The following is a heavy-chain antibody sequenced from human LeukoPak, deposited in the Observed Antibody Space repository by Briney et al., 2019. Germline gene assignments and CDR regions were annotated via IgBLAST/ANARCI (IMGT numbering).Heavy chain of an antibody. D-gene: IGHD3-22*01. J-gene: IGHJ4*02. V-gene: IGHV1-2*06. CDR3: ARGGPYYYDSSGYVHCDS. CDR2: INPNSGGT. Sequence: ASVKVSCKASRYTFTGFYMHWVRQAPGQGLEWMGRINPNSGGTNYAQNFQGRVTMTRDTSISTAYMELSRLTSDDTAVYYCARGGPYYYDSSGYVHCDSWGQGTLVTVSS. CDR1: RYTFTGFY.